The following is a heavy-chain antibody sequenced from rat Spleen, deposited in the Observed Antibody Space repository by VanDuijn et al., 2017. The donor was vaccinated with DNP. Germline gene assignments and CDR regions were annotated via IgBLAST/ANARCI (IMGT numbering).Heavy chain of an antibody. J-gene: IGHJ3*01. V-gene: IGHV2-63*01. CDR3: IRDGGGNWFAH. CDR2: VWYDGDT. CDR1: GFSLPLYH. Sequence: QVQLKESGPGLVQPSQTLSLTCTVSGFSLPLYHVHWVRQPPGKGLEWMGRVWYDGDTAVNSALKSRLSISRDTSNNQVFLNMNSLQTDDTGIYYCIRDGGGNWFAHWGQGTLVTVST.